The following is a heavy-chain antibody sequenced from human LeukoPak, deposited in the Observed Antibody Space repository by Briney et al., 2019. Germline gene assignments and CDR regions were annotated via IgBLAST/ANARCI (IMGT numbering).Heavy chain of an antibody. CDR2: IHYSGST. CDR3: ARLGYYGSGKIPIFDY. D-gene: IGHD3-10*01. J-gene: IGHJ4*02. Sequence: PSETLSLTCAVSGGSISSSNYYWGWIRQPPGKGLEWIGFIHYSGSTYYNPSLKSRVTISVDTSKNQFSLRLSSVTAADTAVYYCARLGYYGSGKIPIFDYWGQGTLVTVSS. V-gene: IGHV4-39*01. CDR1: GGSISSSNYY.